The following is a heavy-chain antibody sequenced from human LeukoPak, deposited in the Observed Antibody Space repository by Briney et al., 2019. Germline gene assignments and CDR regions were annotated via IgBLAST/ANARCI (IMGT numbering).Heavy chain of an antibody. CDR3: ARRIGGTKDY. V-gene: IGHV3-23*01. CDR2: IDGGGGGT. J-gene: IGHJ4*02. CDR1: GFTFSNDV. D-gene: IGHD3-3*01. Sequence: GGSLRLSCAASGFTFSNDVVSWGRQAPGKGPEWVSSIDGGGGGTDYADSVRGRFTISRDNFKNTSYLQMNSLRADDTAVYYCARRIGGTKDYWGQGAQVTVSS.